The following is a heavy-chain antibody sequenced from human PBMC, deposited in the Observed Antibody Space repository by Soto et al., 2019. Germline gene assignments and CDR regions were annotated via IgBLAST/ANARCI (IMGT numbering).Heavy chain of an antibody. CDR1: GFTFSSYA. J-gene: IGHJ3*02. Sequence: QVQLVESGGGVVQPGRSLRLSCAASGFTFSSYAMHWVRQAPGKGLEWVAVISYDGSNKYYADSVKGRFTISRDNSKNRLYLLMNSLRAEDTAVYYCARDRAYYYDSSGYAQWAFDIWGQGTMVTVSS. CDR3: ARDRAYYYDSSGYAQWAFDI. CDR2: ISYDGSNK. V-gene: IGHV3-30-3*01. D-gene: IGHD3-22*01.